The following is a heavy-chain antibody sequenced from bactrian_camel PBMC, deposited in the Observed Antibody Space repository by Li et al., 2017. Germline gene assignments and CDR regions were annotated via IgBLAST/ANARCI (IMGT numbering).Heavy chain of an antibody. CDR2: ISGSDGRT. D-gene: IGHD1*01. J-gene: IGHJ6*01. CDR3: GADPPATWCRPKASFGY. CDR1: GYRYSSAA. Sequence: HVQLVESGGGSVQTGGSLKLSCAAAGYRYSSAACMGWFRQVPGKEREGVVSISGSDGRTYYADSVKGRFTISQDNAQNAIYLQLDSLKPEDSAMYYCGADPPATWCRPKASFGYLGQGTQVTVS. V-gene: IGHV3S68*01.